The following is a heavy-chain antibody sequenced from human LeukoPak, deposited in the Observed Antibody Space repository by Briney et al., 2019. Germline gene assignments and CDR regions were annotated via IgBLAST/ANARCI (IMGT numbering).Heavy chain of an antibody. Sequence: SETLSLTCTVSGVSISSYHWSWIRQPAGKGLEWIGRVHTSGTTNYNPSLKSRVTMSVDTSKNQLSLMLTSVTAADTAVYYCARDGLYSYGYSYFDYWGQGTLVTVSS. V-gene: IGHV4-4*07. CDR2: VHTSGTT. CDR3: ARDGLYSYGYSYFDY. J-gene: IGHJ4*02. CDR1: GVSISSYH. D-gene: IGHD5-18*01.